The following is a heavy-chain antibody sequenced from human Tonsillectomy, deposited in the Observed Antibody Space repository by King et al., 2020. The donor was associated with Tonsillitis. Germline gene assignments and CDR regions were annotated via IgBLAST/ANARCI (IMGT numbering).Heavy chain of an antibody. CDR1: GFDFGSYG. CDR2: ISFDARRE. CDR3: ARERLYSSGWGIDY. J-gene: IGHJ4*02. V-gene: IGHV3-33*05. Sequence: VQLVESGGGVVQPGGSLRLSCASSGFDFGSYGMHWVRQAPGKGLQWVAVISFDARRENYADSVKGRFTISRDNSGKTLYLQMNSLRAEDTAVYYCARERLYSSGWGIDYWGQGSLVTVSS. D-gene: IGHD6-19*01.